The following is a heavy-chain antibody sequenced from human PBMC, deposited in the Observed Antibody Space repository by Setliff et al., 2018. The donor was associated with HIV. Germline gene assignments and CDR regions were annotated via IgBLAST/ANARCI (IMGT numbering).Heavy chain of an antibody. CDR2: IIPLFGTS. CDR3: ARGFSVYSSSDPLLNWFDP. Sequence: SVKVSCKASGGTFNNYAISWVRQAPGQGLEWVGGIIPLFGTSNYALKFQGRVTITRDTSASTAYMELSSLRSEDTAVYYCARGFSVYSSSDPLLNWFDPWGQGTLVTVSS. J-gene: IGHJ5*02. V-gene: IGHV1-69*05. CDR1: GGTFNNYA. D-gene: IGHD6-6*01.